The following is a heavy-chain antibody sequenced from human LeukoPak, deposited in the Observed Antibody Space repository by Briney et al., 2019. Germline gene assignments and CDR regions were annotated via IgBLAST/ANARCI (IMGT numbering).Heavy chain of an antibody. CDR1: GFTFTTYT. V-gene: IGHV1-3*01. J-gene: IGHJ4*02. Sequence: GASVKVPCKTSGFTFTTYTMHWVRQAPGQRLEWMGWINAANGNTQYSQKFQGRVTITRDTSASTAYMELSSLRSEDTAVYYCARAGGSTVSHSDYWGQGTLVTVSS. CDR3: ARAGGSTVSHSDY. D-gene: IGHD4-17*01. CDR2: INAANGNT.